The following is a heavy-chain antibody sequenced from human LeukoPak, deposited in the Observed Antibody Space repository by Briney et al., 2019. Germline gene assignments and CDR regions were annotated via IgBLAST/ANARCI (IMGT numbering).Heavy chain of an antibody. D-gene: IGHD3-10*01. CDR3: ARGRITMVRGVIITNTDY. J-gene: IGHJ4*02. Sequence: PSETLSLTCAVYGGSFSGYYWSWIRQPPGKGLEWIGEINHSGSTNYNPSLKSRVTISVDTSKNQFSLKLSSVTAADTAVYHCARGRITMVRGVIITNTDYWGQGTLVTVSS. V-gene: IGHV4-34*01. CDR2: INHSGST. CDR1: GGSFSGYY.